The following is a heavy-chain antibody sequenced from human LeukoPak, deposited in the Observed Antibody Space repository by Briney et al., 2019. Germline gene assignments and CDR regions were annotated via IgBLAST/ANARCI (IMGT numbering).Heavy chain of an antibody. Sequence: GGSLRLSCAASGFTFSSYAMSWVRQAPGKGREWVSAISGSGGSTYYADSVKGRFTISRDNSKNTLYLQMNSLRAEDTAVYYCTKDLSSGGNPTNLKLDYWGRGTLVTVAS. J-gene: IGHJ4*02. CDR2: ISGSGGST. CDR3: TKDLSSGGNPTNLKLDY. CDR1: GFTFSSYA. V-gene: IGHV3-23*01. D-gene: IGHD2-15*01.